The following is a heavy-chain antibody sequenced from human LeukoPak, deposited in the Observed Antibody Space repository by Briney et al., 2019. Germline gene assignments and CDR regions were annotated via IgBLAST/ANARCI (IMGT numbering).Heavy chain of an antibody. D-gene: IGHD3-22*01. CDR1: GFTFDDYA. CDR3: AKDPGYYYDSSGYIDY. V-gene: IGHV3-9*01. Sequence: PGGSLRLSCAASGFTFDDYAMHWVRQAPGKGLEWVSGISWNSGSIGYAGSVKGRFTISRDNAKNSLYLQMNSLRAEDTALYYCAKDPGYYYDSSGYIDYWGQGTLVTVSS. CDR2: ISWNSGSI. J-gene: IGHJ4*02.